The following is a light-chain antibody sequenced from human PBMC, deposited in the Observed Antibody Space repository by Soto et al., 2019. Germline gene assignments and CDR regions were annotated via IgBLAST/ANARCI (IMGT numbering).Light chain of an antibody. CDR1: EGIVNY. V-gene: IGKV1-9*01. CDR2: GAS. CDR3: QQLFRYPLA. J-gene: IGKJ5*01. Sequence: IQLTQSPSSLSASVGDRVTITCRASEGIVNYLAWYQQQPGKAPTLLIYGASTLQGGVPSRFTGSGSGTDFTLTISSLQPEDFATYHCQQLFRYPLAFVQGTRLEMK.